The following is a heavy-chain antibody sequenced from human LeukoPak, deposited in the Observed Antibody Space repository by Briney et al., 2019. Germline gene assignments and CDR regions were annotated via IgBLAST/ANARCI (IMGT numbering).Heavy chain of an antibody. Sequence: PGGSLRLSCAASGFTFSDYYMSWIRQAPGKGLEWVSYISSSGSTIYYADSVKGRFTISRDNAKNSLYLQMNNLRAEDTAVYYCARGGRVLRFLEWLSGGAFDIWGQGTMVTVSS. CDR2: ISSSGSTI. D-gene: IGHD3-3*01. CDR3: ARGGRVLRFLEWLSGGAFDI. J-gene: IGHJ3*02. V-gene: IGHV3-11*01. CDR1: GFTFSDYY.